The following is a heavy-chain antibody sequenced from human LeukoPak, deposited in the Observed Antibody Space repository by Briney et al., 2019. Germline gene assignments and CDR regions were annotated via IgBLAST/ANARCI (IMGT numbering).Heavy chain of an antibody. J-gene: IGHJ6*02. CDR2: ISSSSSYI. CDR1: GFTFSSYS. Sequence: GGSLTLSCAVSGFTFSSYSMNWVRQAPGKGLELVSSISSSSSYIYYADSVKGRFTISRDNAKNSLYLQMNSLRAEDTAVYYCARDGAHPRYCTNGGCYSNYGMDVWGQGTTVTVSS. V-gene: IGHV3-21*01. D-gene: IGHD2-8*01. CDR3: ARDGAHPRYCTNGGCYSNYGMDV.